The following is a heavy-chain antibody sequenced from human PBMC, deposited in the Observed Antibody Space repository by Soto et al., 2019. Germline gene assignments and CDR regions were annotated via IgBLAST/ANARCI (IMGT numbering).Heavy chain of an antibody. CDR3: AGDIRSGSYRFDY. CDR2: IFNSGST. CDR1: GDSITSYH. V-gene: IGHV4-59*08. Sequence: QVQLQESGPGLVKPSETLSLTCTVSGDSITSYHWSWIRQSPEKGLEWIGYIFNSGSTAYNTYLTSRVTRSADRSKNQFSLKLSSVTAADTAVYYCAGDIRSGSYRFDYWGQGTLVTVSS. J-gene: IGHJ4*02. D-gene: IGHD1-26*01.